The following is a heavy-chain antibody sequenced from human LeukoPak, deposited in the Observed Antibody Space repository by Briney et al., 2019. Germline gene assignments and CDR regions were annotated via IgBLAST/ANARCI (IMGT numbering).Heavy chain of an antibody. CDR1: GGSISSYY. D-gene: IGHD3-3*01. CDR2: IYYSGST. CDR3: AKGREPIRFLEWLFDAFDI. J-gene: IGHJ3*02. Sequence: KPSETLSLTCTVSGGSISSYYWSWIRQPPGKGLEWIGYIYYSGSTNYNPSLKSRVTISVDTSKNQFSLKLSSVTAADTAVYYCAKGREPIRFLEWLFDAFDIWGQGTMVTVSS. V-gene: IGHV4-59*01.